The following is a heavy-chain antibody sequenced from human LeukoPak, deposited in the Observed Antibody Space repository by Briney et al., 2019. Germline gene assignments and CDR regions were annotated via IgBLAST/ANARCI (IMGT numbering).Heavy chain of an antibody. CDR1: GYTLTELS. Sequence: GASVKVSCKVSGYTLTELSMHWVRQAPGKGLEWMGGFDPEDGETIYAQKFQGRVTMTEDTSTDTAYMELRSLRSDDTAVYYCAGVRSRGSGWFDPWGQGTLVTVSS. V-gene: IGHV1-24*01. CDR3: AGVRSRGSGWFDP. D-gene: IGHD3-10*01. CDR2: FDPEDGET. J-gene: IGHJ5*02.